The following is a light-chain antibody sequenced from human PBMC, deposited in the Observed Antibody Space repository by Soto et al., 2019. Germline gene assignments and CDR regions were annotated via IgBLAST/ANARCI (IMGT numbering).Light chain of an antibody. CDR3: HQYDDGPYT. Sequence: EFVLTQSPDTLSLSPGERATLSCRASQTVIHNHLAWHQQKPGQTPRLLIYGASTRATGIPARFSGSGSGTEFTLTISSLQSEDFAVYYCHQYDDGPYTFGQGTKVDIK. CDR1: QTVIHN. CDR2: GAS. J-gene: IGKJ2*01. V-gene: IGKV3-15*01.